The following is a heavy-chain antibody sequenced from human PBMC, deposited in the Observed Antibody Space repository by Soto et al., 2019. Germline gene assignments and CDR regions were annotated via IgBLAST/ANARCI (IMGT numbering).Heavy chain of an antibody. D-gene: IGHD2-15*01. CDR3: AADRADILLPNFDY. V-gene: IGHV4-39*07. CDR1: GGSIGSSSYY. J-gene: IGHJ4*02. CDR2: IYYSGST. Sequence: SETLSLTCTVSGGSIGSSSYYWGWIRQPPGKGLEWIGCIYYSGSTYYNPSLKSRVTISVDTSKNQFSLKLSSVTAADTAVYYCAADRADILLPNFDYWGQGTLVTVSS.